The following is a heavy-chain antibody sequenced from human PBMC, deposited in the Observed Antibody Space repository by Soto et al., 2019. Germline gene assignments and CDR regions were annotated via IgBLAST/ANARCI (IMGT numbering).Heavy chain of an antibody. CDR1: GFTFSSYA. D-gene: IGHD4-17*01. Sequence: GGSLRLYCAASGFTFSSYAMSWVRQAPGKGLEWVSAISGSGGSTYYADSVKGRFTISRDNSKNTLYLQMNSLRAEDTAVYYCAKSIRTVTTRYYFDYWGQGTLVTVSS. CDR3: AKSIRTVTTRYYFDY. J-gene: IGHJ4*02. V-gene: IGHV3-23*01. CDR2: ISGSGGST.